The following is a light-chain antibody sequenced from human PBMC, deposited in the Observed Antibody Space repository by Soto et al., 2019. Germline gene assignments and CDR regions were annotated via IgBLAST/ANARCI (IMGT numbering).Light chain of an antibody. J-gene: IGKJ1*01. CDR1: QSISNW. Sequence: DIQMSQCPSTLSASVGDRVTITCRASQSISNWLAWYQQKPGKAPKLLIYKASSLESGVPSRFTGSGSGTEFTLTISSLQPDDFATYYCQQYDTYWTFGQGTKVVIK. CDR2: KAS. V-gene: IGKV1-5*03. CDR3: QQYDTYWT.